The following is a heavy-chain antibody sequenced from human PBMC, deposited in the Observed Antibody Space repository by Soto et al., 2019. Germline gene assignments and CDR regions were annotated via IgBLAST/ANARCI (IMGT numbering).Heavy chain of an antibody. CDR2: INPNSGGT. V-gene: IGHV1-2*04. J-gene: IGHJ4*02. CDR1: GYTFTGYY. Sequence: ASVKVSCKASGYTFTGYYMHWVRQAPGQGLEWMGWINPNSGGTNYAQKFQGWVTMTRDTSTSTVYMELSSLRSEDTAVYYCARGRSGYSSSFDYWGQGTLVTVSS. CDR3: ARGRSGYSSSFDY. D-gene: IGHD3-22*01.